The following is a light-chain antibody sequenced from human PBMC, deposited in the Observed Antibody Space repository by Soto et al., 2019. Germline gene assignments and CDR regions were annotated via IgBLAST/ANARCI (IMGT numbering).Light chain of an antibody. CDR1: QSISSDY. J-gene: IGKJ5*01. V-gene: IGKV3-20*01. CDR2: GAS. CDR3: QQHGGSPPIT. Sequence: EIVLTQSPGTLSLSPGERATLSCRASQSISSDYLAWYQQKPGQAPRLLIYGASSRATGIPDRFSGSGSGTDFTITISRLEPEDFAVYYCQQHGGSPPITFGQGTRLEIK.